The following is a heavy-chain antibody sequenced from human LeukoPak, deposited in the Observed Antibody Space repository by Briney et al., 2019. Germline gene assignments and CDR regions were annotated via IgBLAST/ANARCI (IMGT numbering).Heavy chain of an antibody. V-gene: IGHV4-59*01. Sequence: SETLSLTCTVSGGPINSYYWSWIRQPPGKRLQWIGCIYYSGSTKYNPSLESRVSISVDTSKNQFSLKLSSVTPADTAIYYCARGTHTGSSDSWGQGTLVTVFS. CDR1: GGPINSYY. CDR2: IYYSGST. CDR3: ARGTHTGSSDS. J-gene: IGHJ5*01. D-gene: IGHD6-6*01.